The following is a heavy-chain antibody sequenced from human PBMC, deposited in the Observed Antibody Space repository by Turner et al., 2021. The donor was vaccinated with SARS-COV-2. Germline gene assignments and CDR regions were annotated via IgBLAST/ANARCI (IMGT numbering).Heavy chain of an antibody. CDR2: IYWNDGK. CDR1: GFSPSTCGVG. Sequence: QITLTESGPTLVKPPQTLTLTCTFSGFSPSTCGVGVDWICQPPGKALEWRALIYWNDGKRYSPSLKSRLTITKDTAKNQVVLTMTNMDPVDTATYYCAHSEVSGFEEASFDYWGQGTLVTVSS. CDR3: AHSEVSGFEEASFDY. J-gene: IGHJ4*02. D-gene: IGHD3-10*01. V-gene: IGHV2-5*01.